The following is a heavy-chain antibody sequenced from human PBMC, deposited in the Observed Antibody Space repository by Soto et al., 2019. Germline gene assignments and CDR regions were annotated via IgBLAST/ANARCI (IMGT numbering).Heavy chain of an antibody. CDR2: INSDGSST. Sequence: GGSLRLSCAASGFTFSSYWMHWVRQAPGKGLVWVSRINSDGSSTSYADSVKGRFTISRDSAKNTLYLQMNSLRAEDTAVYYCARFVPAAPLSDDAFDIWGQGTMVTVSS. V-gene: IGHV3-74*01. CDR1: GFTFSSYW. D-gene: IGHD2-2*01. J-gene: IGHJ3*02. CDR3: ARFVPAAPLSDDAFDI.